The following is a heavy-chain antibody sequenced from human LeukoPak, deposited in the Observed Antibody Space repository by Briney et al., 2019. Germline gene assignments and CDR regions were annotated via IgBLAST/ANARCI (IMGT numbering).Heavy chain of an antibody. V-gene: IGHV6-1*01. CDR2: TYYRTKWYN. CDR3: ARSGYNYGTYAFDI. Sequence: SQTLTLTCTISGYSVSSNSAAWNWIRQSPSIGLQWLVSTYYRTKWYNDYAVSVKSRITIDSDTSKNQFSLQLNCVTPEDTAVYYCARSGYNYGTYAFDIWGQGTMGTVSS. D-gene: IGHD5-24*01. CDR1: GYSVSSNSAA. J-gene: IGHJ3*02.